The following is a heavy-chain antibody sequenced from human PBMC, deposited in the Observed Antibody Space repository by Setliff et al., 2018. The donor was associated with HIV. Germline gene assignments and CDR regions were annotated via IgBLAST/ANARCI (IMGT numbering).Heavy chain of an antibody. CDR2: FNPEDGKT. CDR1: GFTLTELS. Sequence: ASVKVSCKVSGFTLTELSMHWVRQAPGKGLEWMGSFNPEDGKTIYAQKFQGRVTMIEDTSTDTAYMELSSLRSEDTAVYYCTAGLPLFCSGGSCLFDFWGQGTLVTVSS. V-gene: IGHV1-24*01. CDR3: TAGLPLFCSGGSCLFDF. D-gene: IGHD2-15*01. J-gene: IGHJ4*02.